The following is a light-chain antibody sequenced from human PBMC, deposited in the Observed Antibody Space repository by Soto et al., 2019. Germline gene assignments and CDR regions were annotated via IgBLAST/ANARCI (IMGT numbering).Light chain of an antibody. Sequence: QSVLTQPPSVSGAPCQRVTISCTGSSSNIGAGYDVHWYQQLPGTAPKLLIYGNSNRPSGVPDRFSGSKSGTSASLAITGLQAEDVADYYCQSYDSSLSGSNVFGTGT. CDR2: GNS. V-gene: IGLV1-40*01. CDR3: QSYDSSLSGSNV. J-gene: IGLJ1*01. CDR1: SSNIGAGYD.